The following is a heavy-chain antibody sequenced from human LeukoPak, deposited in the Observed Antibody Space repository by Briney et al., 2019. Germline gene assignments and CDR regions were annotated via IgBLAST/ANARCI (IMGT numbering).Heavy chain of an antibody. CDR1: GGSISRSTYY. CDR2: IYATGST. CDR3: AREFSTNWFDP. J-gene: IGHJ5*02. V-gene: IGHV4-39*07. Sequence: PSETLSLTCTVSGGSISRSTYYWGWFRQPPGKGLEWIGTIYATGSTNYNPSLESRVTMSVDTSKNHLSLKVTSVTAADTAVYYCAREFSTNWFDPWGQGTLVTVSS.